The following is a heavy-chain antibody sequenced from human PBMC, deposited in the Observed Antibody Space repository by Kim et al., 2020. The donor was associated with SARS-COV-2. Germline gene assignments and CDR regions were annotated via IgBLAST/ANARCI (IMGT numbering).Heavy chain of an antibody. CDR1: GYSFTSYW. J-gene: IGHJ6*02. D-gene: IGHD3-10*01. CDR2: IYPGDSDT. CDR3: AGHVFYGSGSYGFHYYYGMDV. Sequence: GESLKISCKGSGYSFTSYWIGWVRQMPGKGLEWMGIIYPGDSDTRYSPSFQGQVTISADKSISTAYLQWSSLKASDTAMYYCAGHVFYGSGSYGFHYYYGMDVWGQGTTVTVSS. V-gene: IGHV5-51*01.